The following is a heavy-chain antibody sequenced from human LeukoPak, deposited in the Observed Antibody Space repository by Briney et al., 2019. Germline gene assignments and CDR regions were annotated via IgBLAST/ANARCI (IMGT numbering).Heavy chain of an antibody. CDR3: ARDRVIAAAGTDYYYMDV. V-gene: IGHV3-13*01. CDR1: GFTLSSYD. J-gene: IGHJ6*03. CDR2: IGTAGDT. D-gene: IGHD6-13*01. Sequence: GGSLRLSCAASGFTLSSYDMHWVRQATGKGLERVSAIGTAGDTYYPGSVKGRFTISRDNSKNTLYLQMNSLRAEDTAVYYCARDRVIAAAGTDYYYMDVWGKGTTVTVSS.